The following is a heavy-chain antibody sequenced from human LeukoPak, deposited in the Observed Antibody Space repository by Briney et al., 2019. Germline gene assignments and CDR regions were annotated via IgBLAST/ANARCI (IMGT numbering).Heavy chain of an antibody. J-gene: IGHJ4*02. CDR2: ISSSSSYI. V-gene: IGHV3-21*01. Sequence: GGSLRLSCAASGFTFSSYSMNWVRQAPGKGLEWVSSISSSSSYIYYADSVKGRFTISRDNAKNSLYLQMNSLRAEDTAVYYCARDGFYSGYETLDYWGQGTLVTVSS. D-gene: IGHD5-12*01. CDR3: ARDGFYSGYETLDY. CDR1: GFTFSSYS.